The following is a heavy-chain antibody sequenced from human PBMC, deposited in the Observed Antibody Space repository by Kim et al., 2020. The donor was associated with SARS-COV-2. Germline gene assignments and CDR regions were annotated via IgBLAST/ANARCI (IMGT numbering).Heavy chain of an antibody. Sequence: SETLSLTCAVYGGSFSGYYWSWIRQPPGKGLEWIGEINHSGSTNYNPSLKSRVTISVDTSKNQFSLKLSSVTAADTAVYYCASGHYGGKVWGQGTLVTVSS. CDR1: GGSFSGYY. CDR3: ASGHYGGKV. J-gene: IGHJ4*02. D-gene: IGHD4-17*01. CDR2: INHSGST. V-gene: IGHV4-34*01.